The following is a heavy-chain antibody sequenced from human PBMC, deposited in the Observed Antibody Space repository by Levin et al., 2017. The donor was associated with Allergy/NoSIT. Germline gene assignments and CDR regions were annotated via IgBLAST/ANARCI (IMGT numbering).Heavy chain of an antibody. V-gene: IGHV3-23*01. CDR2: ITDTGAAT. J-gene: IGHJ4*02. D-gene: IGHD4-11*01. Sequence: GGSLRLSCAASRSTFSTYGMIWVRQAPGKGPDWVATITDTGAATYYPDSVRGRFTISRDNSKNTLYLQMNSLRVEDTTLYYCAKDSSNSWFDYWGRGTLVTVSS. CDR1: RSTFSTYG. CDR3: AKDSSNSWFDY.